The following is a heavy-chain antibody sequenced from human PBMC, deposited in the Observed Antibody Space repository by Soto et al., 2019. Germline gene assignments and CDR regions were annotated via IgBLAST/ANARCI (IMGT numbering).Heavy chain of an antibody. V-gene: IGHV4-31*03. CDR3: ARGSYSYGFFDY. Sequence: QVQLQESGPGLVKPSQTLSLTCTVSGGSISSGGYYWSWIRQHPGKGLEWIGYIYYSGSTYYNPSLKSRVTLSVDTSKNQFSLKVSSVTAADTAVYYCARGSYSYGFFDYWGQGTLVTVSS. CDR1: GGSISSGGYY. CDR2: IYYSGST. J-gene: IGHJ4*02. D-gene: IGHD5-18*01.